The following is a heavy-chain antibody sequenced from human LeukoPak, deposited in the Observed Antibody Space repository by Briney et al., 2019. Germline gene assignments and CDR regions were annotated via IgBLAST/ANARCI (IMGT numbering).Heavy chain of an antibody. CDR3: ARDASGSSTGLIDS. Sequence: PGGSLRLSCVASGFTLRSYGMNWVRQAPGQGLEWVSYISTTSYYIYYADSVKGRFTISRDDAKNSLYLQMNSLRAEDTAVYYCARDASGSSTGLIDSWGQGTLVTVSS. J-gene: IGHJ4*02. CDR1: GFTLRSYG. CDR2: ISTTSYYI. V-gene: IGHV3-21*01. D-gene: IGHD1-26*01.